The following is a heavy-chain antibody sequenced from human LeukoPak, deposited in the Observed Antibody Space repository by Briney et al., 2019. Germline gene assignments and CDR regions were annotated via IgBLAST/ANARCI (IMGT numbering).Heavy chain of an antibody. CDR2: IRYDGSNK. D-gene: IGHD5-18*01. CDR1: GFTFSSYS. V-gene: IGHV3-30*02. J-gene: IGHJ4*02. CDR3: AKDPPTAMVPYYFDY. Sequence: PGGSLRLSCAASGFTFSSYSMNWVRQAPGKGLEWVAFIRYDGSNKYYADSVKGRFTISRDNSKNTLYLQMNSLRAEDTAVYYCAKDPPTAMVPYYFDYWGQGTLVTVSS.